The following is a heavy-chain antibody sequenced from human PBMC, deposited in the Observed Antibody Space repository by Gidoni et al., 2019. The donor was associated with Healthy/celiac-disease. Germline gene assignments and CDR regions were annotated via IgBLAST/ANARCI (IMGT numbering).Heavy chain of an antibody. V-gene: IGHV3-64D*09. CDR2: ISSNGGST. D-gene: IGHD3-10*01. CDR1: GFPFSSYA. Sequence: EVQLVESGGGLVQPGGSLRLSCSASGFPFSSYAMHWVRQAPGKGLEYVSAISSNGGSTYYADSVKGRFTISRDNSKNTLYLQMSSLRAEDTAVYYCVKDMGFGEIRSFDYWGQGTLVTVSS. J-gene: IGHJ4*02. CDR3: VKDMGFGEIRSFDY.